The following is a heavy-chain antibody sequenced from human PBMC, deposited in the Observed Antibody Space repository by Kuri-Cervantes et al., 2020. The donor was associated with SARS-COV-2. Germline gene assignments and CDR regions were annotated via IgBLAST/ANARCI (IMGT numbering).Heavy chain of an antibody. CDR1: GGSISTYY. Sequence: GSLRLSCTVSGGSISTYYWTWIRQPPGKGLEWIGYIYDSGRNDYNPWRNNYNPSLKSRVTISVDTSKNQFPLKLSSVTAADTAVYYCARDFRPIVVVPAAENWFDPWGQGTLVTVSS. V-gene: IGHV4-59*01. J-gene: IGHJ5*02. CDR2: IYDSGRN. D-gene: IGHD2-2*01. CDR3: ARDFRPIVVVPAAENWFDP.